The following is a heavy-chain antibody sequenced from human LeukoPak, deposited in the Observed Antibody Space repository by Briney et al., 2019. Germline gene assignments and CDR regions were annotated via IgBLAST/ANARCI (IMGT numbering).Heavy chain of an antibody. Sequence: SETLSLTCTVSGGSISSYYWSWIRQPPGKGLEWIGYIYYSGSTNYNPSLKSRVTISVDTSKNQFSLKLSSVTAADTAVYYCARGGGTNYDILTGYHTFDPWGQGTLVTVSS. D-gene: IGHD3-9*01. CDR2: IYYSGST. J-gene: IGHJ5*02. V-gene: IGHV4-59*01. CDR3: ARGGGTNYDILTGYHTFDP. CDR1: GGSISSYY.